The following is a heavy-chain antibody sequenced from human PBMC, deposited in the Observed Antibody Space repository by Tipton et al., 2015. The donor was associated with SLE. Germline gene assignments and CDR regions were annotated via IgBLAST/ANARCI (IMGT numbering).Heavy chain of an antibody. Sequence: QVQLVQSGAEVKSPGASVKVSCKASGYSFPNYGIIWVRQAPGQGPEWMGWIRGNNLNAKYAEKFQGRVTMTTDTSTNTAYMELRSLTSDDTAVYYCARDLGNLIPAGFYWGQGTLVSVSS. V-gene: IGHV1-18*01. CDR1: GYSFPNYG. J-gene: IGHJ4*02. D-gene: IGHD6-25*01. CDR2: IRGNNLNA. CDR3: ARDLGNLIPAGFY.